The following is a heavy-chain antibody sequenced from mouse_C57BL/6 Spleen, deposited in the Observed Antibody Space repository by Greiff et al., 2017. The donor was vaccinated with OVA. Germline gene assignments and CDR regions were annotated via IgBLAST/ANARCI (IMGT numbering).Heavy chain of an antibody. Sequence: EVKLQESGAELVKPGASVKLSCTASGFNIKDYYMHWVKQRTEQGLEWIGRIDPEDGETKYAQKFQGKATITADKSSNTSYLQLSSLTSEDTAVYYCARSNYYYGSPLDYWGQGTSVTVSS. V-gene: IGHV14-2*01. CDR1: GFNIKDYY. CDR2: IDPEDGET. D-gene: IGHD1-1*01. J-gene: IGHJ4*01. CDR3: ARSNYYYGSPLDY.